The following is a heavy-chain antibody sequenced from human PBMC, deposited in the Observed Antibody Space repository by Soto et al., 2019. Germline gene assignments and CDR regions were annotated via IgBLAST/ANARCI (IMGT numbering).Heavy chain of an antibody. CDR1: GGSISSSY. CDR3: ARRVEVVAKNYFDY. D-gene: IGHD2-15*01. Sequence: PSETLSLTCTVSGGSISSSYWSWIRQPPGKGLEWIGSIYDNGSTYYNSSLKSRVTISVDTSKNQFSLKLSSVTAADTAAYYCARRVEVVAKNYFDYWGQGALVTVSS. V-gene: IGHV4-59*08. CDR2: IYDNGST. J-gene: IGHJ4*02.